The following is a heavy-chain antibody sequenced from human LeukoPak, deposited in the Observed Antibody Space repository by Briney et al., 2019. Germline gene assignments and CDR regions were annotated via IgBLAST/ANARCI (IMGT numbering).Heavy chain of an antibody. J-gene: IGHJ6*02. V-gene: IGHV3-7*03. CDR1: GFTFSSYL. D-gene: IGHD2-2*01. CDR2: IKQDGSEK. Sequence: PGGSLRLSCAASGFTFSSYLMSWVRQAPGKGLEWVANIKQDGSEKYYVDSVKGRFTISRDNAKNSLYLQMNSLRAEDTAVYYCARDSHCSSTSCYGYYYYGMDVWGQGTTVTVSS. CDR3: ARDSHCSSTSCYGYYYYGMDV.